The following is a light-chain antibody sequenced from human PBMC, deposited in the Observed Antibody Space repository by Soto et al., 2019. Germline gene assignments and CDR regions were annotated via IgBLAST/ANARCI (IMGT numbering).Light chain of an antibody. Sequence: IVLTQSPGTLSLSPGERATLSCRASQSVSSSYLAWYQQKPGQAPRLLIYGASSRATGIPDRFSGSGSGTDFTLTISRLEPEDFAVYYCQQYGSAQTFGQGTKVDI. J-gene: IGKJ1*01. CDR2: GAS. V-gene: IGKV3-20*01. CDR1: QSVSSSY. CDR3: QQYGSAQT.